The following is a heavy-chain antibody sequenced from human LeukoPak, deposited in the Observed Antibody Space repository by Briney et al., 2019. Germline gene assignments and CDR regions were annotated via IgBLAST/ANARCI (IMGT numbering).Heavy chain of an antibody. J-gene: IGHJ6*03. CDR1: GFTFSSYA. V-gene: IGHV3-30-3*01. Sequence: GSLRLSCAASGFTFSSYAMHWVRQAPGKGLEWVAVISYDGSNKYYADSVKGRFTISRGNSKNTLYLQMNSLRAEDTAVYYCARDRHYDFWTGGYYYYMDVWGKGTTVTVSS. D-gene: IGHD3-3*01. CDR3: ARDRHYDFWTGGYYYYMDV. CDR2: ISYDGSNK.